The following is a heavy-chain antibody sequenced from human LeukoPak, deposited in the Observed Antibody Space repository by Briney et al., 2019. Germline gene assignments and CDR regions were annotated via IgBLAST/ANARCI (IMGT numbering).Heavy chain of an antibody. J-gene: IGHJ5*02. D-gene: IGHD5-12*01. CDR2: IDPSDSYT. V-gene: IGHV5-10-1*01. Sequence: GKSVRLSCNGSGYSFTSYWISWVRQMPGEGLEWMGRIDPSDSYTHYNPSFQGHVTISADKSISTTYLQCSSLKSSDTAMYYCARSGLYWFHPWGQGTVVSLSS. CDR1: GYSFTSYW. CDR3: ARSGLYWFHP.